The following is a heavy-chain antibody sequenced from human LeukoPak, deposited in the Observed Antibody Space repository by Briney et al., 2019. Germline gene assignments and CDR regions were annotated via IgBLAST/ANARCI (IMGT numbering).Heavy chain of an antibody. D-gene: IGHD3-22*01. CDR2: ISGSGGST. V-gene: IGHV3-23*01. CDR3: AKSDYYDSSGYYYGSDY. CDR1: GFTFSSYA. Sequence: GGSLRLSWAASGFTFSSYAMTWVRQAPAKGLEWVSGISGSGGSTYYADSVKGRFTISRDNSKNTLYVQMNSLRAEDTAVYYCAKSDYYDSSGYYYGSDYWGQGTLVTVSS. J-gene: IGHJ4*02.